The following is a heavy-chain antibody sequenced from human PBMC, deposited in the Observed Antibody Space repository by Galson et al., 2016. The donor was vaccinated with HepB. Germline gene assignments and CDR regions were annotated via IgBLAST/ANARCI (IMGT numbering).Heavy chain of an antibody. Sequence: SETLSLTCAVSGASLSGYFWSWIRQPPGKGLEWIGEINLSGRVNYNPSLKGRVSISVDTSENQFSLRLSPVTAADTVVYYCARRQKKPITLFGVVSEYYYCGLDVWGQGTTVTVSS. CDR1: GASLSGYF. V-gene: IGHV4-34*01. D-gene: IGHD3-3*01. J-gene: IGHJ6*02. CDR3: ARRQKKPITLFGVVSEYYYCGLDV. CDR2: INLSGRV.